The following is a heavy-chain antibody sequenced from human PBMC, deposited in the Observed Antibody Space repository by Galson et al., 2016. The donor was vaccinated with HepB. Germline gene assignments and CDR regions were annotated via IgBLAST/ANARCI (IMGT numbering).Heavy chain of an antibody. V-gene: IGHV4-31*03. J-gene: IGHJ4*02. CDR3: ARETSYGELYFDY. D-gene: IGHD5-18*01. CDR1: GGSISSSGSY. CDR2: IYYSRT. Sequence: TLSLTRTVSGGSISSSGSYWSWIRQHPGKGLEWIGYIYYSRTYYNPSLKSRVTVSVDTSKNQFSLKLTSVTAADTAVYYCARETSYGELYFDYWGQGTLVTVSS.